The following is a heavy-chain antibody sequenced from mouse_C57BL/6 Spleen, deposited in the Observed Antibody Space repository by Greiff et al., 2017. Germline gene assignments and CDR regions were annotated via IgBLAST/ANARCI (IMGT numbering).Heavy chain of an antibody. CDR2: IWSDGST. Sequence: VQLQQSGPGLVAPSQSLSITCTVSGFSLTSYGVHWVRQPPGKGLEWLVVIWSDGSTTYNSALKSRLSISKDNSKSQVFLKMNSLQTDDTAMYYCARPYGSSWGFAYWGQGTLVTVSA. CDR3: ARPYGSSWGFAY. D-gene: IGHD1-1*01. J-gene: IGHJ3*01. V-gene: IGHV2-6*03. CDR1: GFSLTSYG.